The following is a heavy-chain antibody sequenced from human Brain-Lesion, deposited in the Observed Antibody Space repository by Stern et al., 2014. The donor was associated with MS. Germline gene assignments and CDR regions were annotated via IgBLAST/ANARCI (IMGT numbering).Heavy chain of an antibody. CDR2: FDPGDGET. D-gene: IGHD1-26*01. Sequence: QVQLVQSGAEVKKPGASVKVSCKVSGYTLTELYMHWVRQAPRKGLEWMGGFDPGDGETIYAQKFQGRVTMTEDTSTDTAYMELSSLRSEDTAVYYCATLSPGAGGNYYRHFDYWGQGTLVTVSS. CDR1: GYTLTELY. V-gene: IGHV1-24*01. J-gene: IGHJ4*02. CDR3: ATLSPGAGGNYYRHFDY.